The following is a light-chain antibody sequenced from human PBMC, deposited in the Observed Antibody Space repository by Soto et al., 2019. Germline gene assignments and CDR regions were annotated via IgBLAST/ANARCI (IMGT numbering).Light chain of an antibody. Sequence: ETVMTQSPATLSVSPGERATLSCRASQSVSSNLVWYQQKPGQAPSLLIYDASTRATGIPARFSGSGSGTEFTLTISSLQSEDFAIYYCQQYSHWPWTFGQGTKVEIK. J-gene: IGKJ1*01. V-gene: IGKV3-15*01. CDR3: QQYSHWPWT. CDR1: QSVSSN. CDR2: DAS.